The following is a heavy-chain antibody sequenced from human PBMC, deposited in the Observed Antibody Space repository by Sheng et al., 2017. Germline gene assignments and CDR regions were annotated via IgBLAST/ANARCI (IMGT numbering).Heavy chain of an antibody. Sequence: QVQLQQWGAGLLKPSETLSLTCAVYGGSFSGYYWSWIRQPPGKGLEWIGEINHSGSTNYNPSLKSRVTISVDTSKNQFSLKLSSVTAADTAVYYCARLPSYDFWSGYYYYMDVWGQGTTVTVSS. CDR2: INHSGST. CDR1: GGSFSGYY. CDR3: ARLPSYDFWSGYYYYMDV. V-gene: IGHV4-34*01. J-gene: IGHJ6*03. D-gene: IGHD3-3*01.